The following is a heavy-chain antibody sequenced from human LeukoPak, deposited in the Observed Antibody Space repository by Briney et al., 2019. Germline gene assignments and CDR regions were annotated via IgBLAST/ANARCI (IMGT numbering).Heavy chain of an antibody. CDR2: INHSGST. Sequence: PSETLSLTCAVYGGSFSGYYWSWIRQPPGKGLEWIGEINHSGSTNYNPSLKSRVTISVDTSKNQFSLKLSSVTAADTAVYYCARLKAPLQTTVTSRRGNWFDPWGQGTLVTVSS. CDR1: GGSFSGYY. CDR3: ARLKAPLQTTVTSRRGNWFDP. V-gene: IGHV4-34*01. D-gene: IGHD4-17*01. J-gene: IGHJ5*02.